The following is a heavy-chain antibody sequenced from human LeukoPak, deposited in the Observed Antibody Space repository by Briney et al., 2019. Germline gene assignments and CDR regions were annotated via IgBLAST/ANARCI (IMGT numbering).Heavy chain of an antibody. D-gene: IGHD3-10*01. CDR2: INHSGST. CDR1: GGSISSYY. J-gene: IGHJ4*02. V-gene: IGHV4-34*01. Sequence: SETLSLTCTVSGGSISSYYWSWIRQPPGKGLEWIGEINHSGSTNYNPSLKSRVTISVDTSKHQFSLKLSSVTAADTAVYYCARSWFGFDYWGQGTLVTVSS. CDR3: ARSWFGFDY.